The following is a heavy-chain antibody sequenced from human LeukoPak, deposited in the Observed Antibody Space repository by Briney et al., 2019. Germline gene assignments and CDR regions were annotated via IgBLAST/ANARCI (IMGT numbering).Heavy chain of an antibody. CDR2: ISGSGGST. CDR1: GFTFSSYA. V-gene: IGHV3-23*01. J-gene: IGHJ4*02. Sequence: GGSLRLCCAASGFTFSSYAMSWVRQAPGKGLEWVSGISGSGGSTYYADSVKGRFIISRDNSKNTLYLQMNSLRAEDTAVYYCAKGSYSSGWDSWGQGTLVTVSS. D-gene: IGHD6-19*01. CDR3: AKGSYSSGWDS.